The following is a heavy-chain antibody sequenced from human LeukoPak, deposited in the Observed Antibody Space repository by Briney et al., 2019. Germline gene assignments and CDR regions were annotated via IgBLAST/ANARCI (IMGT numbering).Heavy chain of an antibody. CDR1: GATFSSYA. J-gene: IGHJ5*02. D-gene: IGHD4-23*01. V-gene: IGHV1-69*05. CDR3: ARGTTTVENCFDP. CDR2: IIPIFGTA. Sequence: GASVKLCCSASGATFSSYAIGWVREAPGQGPQWMGGIIPIFGTANYAQKFQGRVTITTDESTSTAYMELSSLRAEDTAVYYCARGTTTVENCFDPWGQGTLVTVSS.